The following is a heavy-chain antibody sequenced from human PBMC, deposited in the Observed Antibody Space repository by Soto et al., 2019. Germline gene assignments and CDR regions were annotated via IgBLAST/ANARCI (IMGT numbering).Heavy chain of an antibody. CDR2: INPDGGEK. D-gene: IGHD1-26*01. J-gene: IGHJ4*02. CDR1: GFTLSNYW. Sequence: GGSLRLSCAASGFTLSNYWMSWVRQAPGKGLEWVANINPDGGEKYYVDSVKGRFTISRDNAKNSLYLQMNSLRVEDTAVYYCAQYSGSSALDYWGQGTLVTVSS. CDR3: AQYSGSSALDY. V-gene: IGHV3-7*03.